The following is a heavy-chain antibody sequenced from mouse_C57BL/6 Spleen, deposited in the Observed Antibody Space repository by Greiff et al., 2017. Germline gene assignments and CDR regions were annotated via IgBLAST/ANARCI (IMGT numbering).Heavy chain of an antibody. J-gene: IGHJ3*01. CDR3: AMGYYCSSRAWFCD. CDR2: IDTANGNT. V-gene: IGHV14-3*01. Sequence: VHVKQSVAELVRPGASVKLSCTASGFTIKNTYMNWVKQRPEQGLEWIGRIDTANGNTKYAPKFKGQATITADTSSNTAYLQISSLTSEDTAIYYCAMGYYCSSRAWFCDWGQGTLVTVSA. CDR1: GFTIKNTY. D-gene: IGHD1-1*01.